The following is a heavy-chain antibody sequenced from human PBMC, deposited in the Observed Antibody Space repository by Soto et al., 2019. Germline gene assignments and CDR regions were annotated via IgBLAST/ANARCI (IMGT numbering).Heavy chain of an antibody. V-gene: IGHV5-51*01. D-gene: IGHD6-13*01. J-gene: IGHJ6*02. CDR2: IYPGDSDT. CDR1: GYSFTSYW. Sequence: PGESLKISCKGSGYSFTSYWIGWVRQMPGKGLEWMGIIYPGDSDTRYSPSFQGQVTISADKSISTAYLQWSSLKASDTAMYYCARRGYFSSWYDDYYYGMDVWGQGTTVTVSS. CDR3: ARRGYFSSWYDDYYYGMDV.